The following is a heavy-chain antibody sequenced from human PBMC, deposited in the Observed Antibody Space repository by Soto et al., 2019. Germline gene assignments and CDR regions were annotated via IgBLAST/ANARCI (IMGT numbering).Heavy chain of an antibody. CDR1: GCTFSSYA. CDR2: ISGSGGST. CDR3: ARDQGTTVTIWFDP. D-gene: IGHD4-17*01. V-gene: IGHV3-23*01. J-gene: IGHJ5*02. Sequence: EVQLLESGGDLVQPGGSLRLSCAASGCTFSSYAMSWVRQAPGKGLEWVSAISGSGGSTYYADSVKGRFTISRDNSKSTLYLQMNSLRAEDTAVYYCARDQGTTVTIWFDPWGQGTLVTVSS.